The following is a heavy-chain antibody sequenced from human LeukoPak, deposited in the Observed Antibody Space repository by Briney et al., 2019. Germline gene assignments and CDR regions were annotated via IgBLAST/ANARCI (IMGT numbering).Heavy chain of an antibody. CDR3: ARLHGGKGQYYFDF. Sequence: SQTLSLTCTVSGGSISSGDYYWSWIRQPPGKGLEWIAYMYYSGSTYYNPSLKSRVTMSADTSKNQLSLKLSSVTAADTAVYYCARLHGGKGQYYFDFWGQGTLVTVSS. J-gene: IGHJ4*02. CDR1: GGSISSGDYY. V-gene: IGHV4-30-4*01. D-gene: IGHD4-23*01. CDR2: MYYSGST.